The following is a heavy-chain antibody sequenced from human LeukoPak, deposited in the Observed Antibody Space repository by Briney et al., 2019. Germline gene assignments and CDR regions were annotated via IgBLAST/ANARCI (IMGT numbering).Heavy chain of an antibody. V-gene: IGHV3-30*02. D-gene: IGHD2-15*01. J-gene: IGHJ6*02. CDR3: AKDTPSFYYYGMDV. Sequence: PGGSLRLSCAASGFTFSSYGMHWVRQAPGKGLEWVAVIWYDGSNKYYADSVKGRFTISRDNSKNTLYLQMNSLRAEDTAVYYCAKDTPSFYYYGMDVWGQGTTVTVSS. CDR1: GFTFSSYG. CDR2: IWYDGSNK.